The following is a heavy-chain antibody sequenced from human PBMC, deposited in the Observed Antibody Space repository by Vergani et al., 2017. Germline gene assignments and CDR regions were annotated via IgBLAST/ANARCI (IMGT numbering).Heavy chain of an antibody. Sequence: EVQLLESGGNLIQPGGSLRLSCGASGFTFSSYAMTWVRLAPGKGLQWVSAISGSGGNTFYTDSVKGRFTISRDNSKDTLYLQMNSPRVEDTAIYYCAKARDPNCKGGNCYSYYYGLDLWGQGTTVTVSS. V-gene: IGHV3-23*01. CDR3: AKARDPNCKGGNCYSYYYGLDL. J-gene: IGHJ6*02. D-gene: IGHD2-21*01. CDR2: ISGSGGNT. CDR1: GFTFSSYA.